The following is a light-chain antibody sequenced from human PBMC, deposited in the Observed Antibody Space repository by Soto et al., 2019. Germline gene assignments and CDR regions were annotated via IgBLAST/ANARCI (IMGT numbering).Light chain of an antibody. CDR3: QQYNNWPPWT. Sequence: EIVMTQSPATLSVSPGERATLSCRASQSVSSNLAWYQQKPGQAPRLLIYGASTRATGIPARFSGSGSGAEFTLTTSSLQSADVAGYYCQQYNNWPPWTFGQGTKVEIK. V-gene: IGKV3-15*01. J-gene: IGKJ1*01. CDR2: GAS. CDR1: QSVSSN.